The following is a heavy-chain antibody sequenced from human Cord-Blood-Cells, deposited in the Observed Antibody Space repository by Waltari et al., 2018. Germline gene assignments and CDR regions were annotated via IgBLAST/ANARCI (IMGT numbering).Heavy chain of an antibody. D-gene: IGHD7-27*01. CDR3: ARETGPPLFDY. J-gene: IGHJ4*02. Sequence: QVQLQQWGAGLLQPSATLSLTCAVYVGSFSGYYWSWIRQPPGKGLEWIGEINHSGSTNYNPSLKSRVTISGDTSKNQFALKLSSVTAADTAVYYCARETGPPLFDYWGQGTLVTVSS. CDR2: INHSGST. CDR1: VGSFSGYY. V-gene: IGHV4-34*01.